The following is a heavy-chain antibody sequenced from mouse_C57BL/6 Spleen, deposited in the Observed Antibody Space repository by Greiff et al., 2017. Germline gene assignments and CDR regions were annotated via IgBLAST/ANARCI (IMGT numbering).Heavy chain of an antibody. V-gene: IGHV5-16*01. Sequence: EVHLVESEGGLVQPGSSMKLSCTASGFTFSDYYMAWVRQVPEQGLEWVANINYDGSSTYYLDSLKSRFIISGDNAKSILYLQMSSLKSEDTATYYCARGRGGQVDYWGQGTTLTVSS. D-gene: IGHD3-3*01. J-gene: IGHJ2*01. CDR3: ARGRGGQVDY. CDR2: INYDGSST. CDR1: GFTFSDYY.